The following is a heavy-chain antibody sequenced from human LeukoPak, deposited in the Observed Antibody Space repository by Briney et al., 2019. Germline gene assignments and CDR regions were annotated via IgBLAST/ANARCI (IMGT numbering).Heavy chain of an antibody. D-gene: IGHD3-3*01. CDR3: ARDGVVTTFRVYYFDY. J-gene: IGHJ4*02. CDR1: GFTFSSYA. V-gene: IGHV3-30-3*01. Sequence: GGSLRLSCAASGFTFSSYAMHWVRQAPGKGLEWVAVISYDGSNKYYADSVKGRFTISRDNSKNTLYLQMNSLRAAETAVYYCARDGVVTTFRVYYFDYWGQGTLVTVSS. CDR2: ISYDGSNK.